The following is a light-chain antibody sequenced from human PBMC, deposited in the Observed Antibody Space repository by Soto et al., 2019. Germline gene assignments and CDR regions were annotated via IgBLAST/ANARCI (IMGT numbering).Light chain of an antibody. V-gene: IGLV2-14*01. CDR2: EVT. J-gene: IGLJ1*01. CDR3: SSYAGSRYV. Sequence: QSALTQPASVSGSPGQSITISCTGTRRDVGGYNYVSWYQQYPGKSPKLLIYEVTHRPSGVSNRFSGSKSGNTASLTISGLQAEDEADYYCSSYAGSRYVFGTGTKVTVL. CDR1: RRDVGGYNY.